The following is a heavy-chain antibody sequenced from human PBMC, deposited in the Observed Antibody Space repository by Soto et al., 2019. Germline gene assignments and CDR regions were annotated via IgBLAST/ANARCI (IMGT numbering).Heavy chain of an antibody. CDR2: IYYSGST. D-gene: IGHD5-18*01. Sequence: SETLSLTCTVSGGSVSSGSYYWSWIRQPPGKGLEWIGYIYYSGSTNYNPSLKSRVTISVDTSKNQFSLKLSSVTAADTAVYYCARVLLGGYSYGPYWYFDLWGRGTLVTVS. J-gene: IGHJ2*01. V-gene: IGHV4-61*01. CDR1: GGSVSSGSYY. CDR3: ARVLLGGYSYGPYWYFDL.